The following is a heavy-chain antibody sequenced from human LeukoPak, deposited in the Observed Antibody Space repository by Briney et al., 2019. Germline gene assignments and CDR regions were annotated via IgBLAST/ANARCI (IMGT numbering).Heavy chain of an antibody. D-gene: IGHD6-13*01. J-gene: IGHJ4*02. CDR2: ISYDGSNK. CDR3: AKKDSSSWDPLDY. Sequence: GRSLRLSCAASGFTFSSYGMHWVRQAPGKGLEWVAVISYDGSNKYYADSVKGRFTISRDNSKNTLYLQMNSLRAEDTAVYYCAKKDSSSWDPLDYWGQGTLVTVSS. V-gene: IGHV3-30*18. CDR1: GFTFSSYG.